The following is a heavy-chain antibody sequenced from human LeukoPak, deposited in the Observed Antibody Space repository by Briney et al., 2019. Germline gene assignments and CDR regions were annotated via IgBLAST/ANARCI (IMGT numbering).Heavy chain of an antibody. J-gene: IGHJ6*03. V-gene: IGHV1-18*01. Sequence: ASVKVSCKASGYTFTSYGISWVRQAPGQGLEWMGWISAYNGNTNYAQKLQGRVTMTTDTSTSTAYMELRSLRSDDTAVYYCARDGPLGVTHNYYYYYYMDVWGKGTTVTVSS. D-gene: IGHD4-23*01. CDR3: ARDGPLGVTHNYYYYYYMDV. CDR2: ISAYNGNT. CDR1: GYTFTSYG.